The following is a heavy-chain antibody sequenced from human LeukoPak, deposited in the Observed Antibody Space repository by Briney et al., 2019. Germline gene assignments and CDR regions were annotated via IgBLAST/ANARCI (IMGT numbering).Heavy chain of an antibody. D-gene: IGHD3-22*01. Sequence: GGSLRLSCAASGFTFDDYGMSWVRQAPGKGLEWVPGINWNGGSTGYADSVKGRFTISRDNAKNSLYLQMNSLRAEDTALYYCARAYYDSSGYLTSDYWGQGTLVTVSS. CDR1: GFTFDDYG. CDR3: ARAYYDSSGYLTSDY. CDR2: INWNGGST. V-gene: IGHV3-20*04. J-gene: IGHJ4*02.